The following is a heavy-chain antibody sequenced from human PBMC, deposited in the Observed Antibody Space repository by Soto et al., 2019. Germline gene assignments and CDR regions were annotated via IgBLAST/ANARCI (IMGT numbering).Heavy chain of an antibody. V-gene: IGHV4-30-4*01. Sequence: SETLSLTCTVSGGSVTSGDHYWSWFRQPPGKGLEWIGYIFHSGSTYFTPSLMSRLSISVDTSKNQFSLRLSSVTAADTAVYYCARYYCSSTSCFLFDSWGQGTLVTVS. J-gene: IGHJ4*02. CDR3: ARYYCSSTSCFLFDS. CDR1: GGSVTSGDHY. CDR2: IFHSGST. D-gene: IGHD2-2*01.